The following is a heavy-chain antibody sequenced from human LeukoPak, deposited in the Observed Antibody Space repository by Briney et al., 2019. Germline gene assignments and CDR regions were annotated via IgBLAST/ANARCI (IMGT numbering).Heavy chain of an antibody. V-gene: IGHV3-48*04. CDR2: ISSSGSTI. CDR1: GFTFSSYS. Sequence: PGRSLRLSCAASGFTFSSYSMTWVRQAPGKGLEWVSYISSSGSTIYYADSVKGRFTISRDNAKNSLYLQMNSLRAEDTAVYYCARAGGWYSYYFDYWGQGTLVTVSS. D-gene: IGHD6-19*01. CDR3: ARAGGWYSYYFDY. J-gene: IGHJ4*02.